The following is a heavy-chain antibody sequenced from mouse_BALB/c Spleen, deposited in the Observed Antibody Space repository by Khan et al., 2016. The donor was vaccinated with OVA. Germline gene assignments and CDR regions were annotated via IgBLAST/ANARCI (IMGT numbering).Heavy chain of an antibody. CDR2: IWGDGST. Sequence: VQLKESGPGLVAPSQSLSITCTVSGFSLTGYGVNWVRQPPGKGLEWLGMIWGDGSTDYNSALKSRLSIKKDNSKSQVFLKMNSLQIDDTARYYCARELRLGGFAYGGQGTLVTVSA. V-gene: IGHV2-6-7*01. CDR1: GFSLTGYG. J-gene: IGHJ3*01. CDR3: ARELRLGGFAY. D-gene: IGHD1-2*01.